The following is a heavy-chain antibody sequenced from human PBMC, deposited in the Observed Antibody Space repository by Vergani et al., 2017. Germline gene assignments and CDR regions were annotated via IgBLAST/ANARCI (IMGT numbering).Heavy chain of an antibody. CDR3: ARAPSPLYSYGLNFFDY. Sequence: QVQLQQWGAGLLKPSETLSLTCAVYGGSFSGYYWSWIRQPPGKGLEWIGEINHSGSTNYNPSLKSRVTISVDTSKNQFSLKLSSVTAADTAVYYCARAPSPLYSYGLNFFDYWGQGTLVTVSS. CDR2: INHSGST. V-gene: IGHV4-34*01. CDR1: GGSFSGYY. J-gene: IGHJ4*02. D-gene: IGHD5-18*01.